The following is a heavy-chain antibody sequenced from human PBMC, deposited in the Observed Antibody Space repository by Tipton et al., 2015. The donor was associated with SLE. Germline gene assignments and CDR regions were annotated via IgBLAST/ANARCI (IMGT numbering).Heavy chain of an antibody. CDR3: ARVPGSAPGAFDI. CDR1: GGSISSGSYY. J-gene: IGHJ3*02. Sequence: TLSLTCTVSGGSISSGSYYWSWIRQPAGKGLEWIGRIYTSGSTNYNPSLKSRVTISVDTSKDQFSLKLSSVTAADTAVYYCARVPGSAPGAFDIWGQGTMVTVSS. CDR2: IYTSGST. V-gene: IGHV4-61*02. D-gene: IGHD2-15*01.